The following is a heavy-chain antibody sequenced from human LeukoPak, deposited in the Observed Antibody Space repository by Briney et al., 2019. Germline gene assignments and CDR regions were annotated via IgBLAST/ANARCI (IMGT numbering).Heavy chain of an antibody. CDR1: GGSISSGSYY. CDR3: VRDLGGSYPDY. Sequence: SETLSLTCTVSGGSISSGSYYWSWIRQPAGKGLEWIGRIYTSGSTNYNPSLKSRVTISVDTSKNQFSLKLSSVTAADTAVYYCVRDLGGSYPDYWGQGTLVTVSS. CDR2: IYTSGST. V-gene: IGHV4-61*02. D-gene: IGHD1-26*01. J-gene: IGHJ4*02.